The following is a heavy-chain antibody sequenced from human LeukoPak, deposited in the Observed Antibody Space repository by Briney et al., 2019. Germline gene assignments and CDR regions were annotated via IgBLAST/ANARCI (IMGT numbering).Heavy chain of an antibody. D-gene: IGHD6-13*01. CDR2: IYSSGST. J-gene: IGHJ4*02. CDR3: AREDRIAVAGFDY. Sequence: GSLILSCAASGFTVSSNYMSWVRQAPGKGPEWVSVIYSSGSTYYADSVKGRFTISRDNSKNTLYLQMNSLRAEDTAVYYCAREDRIAVAGFDYWGQGTLVTVSS. CDR1: GFTVSSNY. V-gene: IGHV3-53*01.